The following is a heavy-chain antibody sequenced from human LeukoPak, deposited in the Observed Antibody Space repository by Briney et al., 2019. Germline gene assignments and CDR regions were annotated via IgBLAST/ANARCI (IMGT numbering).Heavy chain of an antibody. D-gene: IGHD3-3*01. CDR1: GFTFSSYG. J-gene: IGHJ4*02. Sequence: GGSLRLSCAASGFTFSSYGMHWVRQAPGKGLEWVAFIRYDGSNKYYADSVKGRFTFSRDSSKNTLYLQMNSLRAEDTAVYYCARNFDFWSGLDYWGQGTLVTVSS. CDR3: ARNFDFWSGLDY. V-gene: IGHV3-30*02. CDR2: IRYDGSNK.